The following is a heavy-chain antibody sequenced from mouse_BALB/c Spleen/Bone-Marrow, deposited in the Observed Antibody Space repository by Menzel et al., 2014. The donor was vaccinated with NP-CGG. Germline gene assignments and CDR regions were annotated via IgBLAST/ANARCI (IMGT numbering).Heavy chain of an antibody. CDR2: ISYSGST. V-gene: IGHV3-8*02. J-gene: IGHJ3*01. D-gene: IGHD1-2*01. CDR3: ARDYGYPAWFAY. CDR1: GVSITSGY. Sequence: EVMLVESGPSLVKPSQTLSLTCSVTGVSITSGYWNWIRKFPGNRLEYMGYISYSGSTYYNPSLKSRISITRDTSKNQYYLQLNSVTTEDTATYYCARDYGYPAWFAYWGQGTLVTVSA.